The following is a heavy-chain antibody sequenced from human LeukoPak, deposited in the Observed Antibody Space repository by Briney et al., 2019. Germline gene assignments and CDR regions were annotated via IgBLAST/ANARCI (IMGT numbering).Heavy chain of an antibody. J-gene: IGHJ4*02. CDR2: ISGSGSST. D-gene: IGHD3-10*01. CDR3: AKGSYGSGTYYQEWDDY. CDR1: GFTFSRYA. Sequence: PGGSLRLSCAASGFTFSRYAMSWVRQAPGKGLEWVSVISGSGSSTYYADSVKGRFTISRDNSKNTLYLQMNSLRAEDTAVYYCAKGSYGSGTYYQEWDDYWGQGTLVTVSS. V-gene: IGHV3-23*01.